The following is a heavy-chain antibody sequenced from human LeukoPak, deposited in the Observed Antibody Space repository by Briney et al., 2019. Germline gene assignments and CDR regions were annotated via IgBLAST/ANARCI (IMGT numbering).Heavy chain of an antibody. J-gene: IGHJ4*02. CDR1: GGSFSGYY. D-gene: IGHD4-23*01. V-gene: IGHV4-34*01. CDR2: INHSGST. Sequence: PSETLSLTCAVYGGSFSGYYWSWIRQPPGKGLEWIGEINHSGSTNYNPSLKSRVTISVDTSKNQFSLKLSSVTAADTAVYYCARRIVVTRGFDYWGQGTLVTVSS. CDR3: ARRIVVTRGFDY.